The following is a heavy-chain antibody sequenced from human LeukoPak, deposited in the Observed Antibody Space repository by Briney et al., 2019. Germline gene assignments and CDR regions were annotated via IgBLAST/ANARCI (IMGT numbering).Heavy chain of an antibody. CDR3: ARGSDFWSGPEPA. CDR1: GLTFSSYS. J-gene: IGHJ5*02. Sequence: GGSLRLSCAASGLTFSSYSMNWVRQAPGKGLEWVSSISSSSSYIYYADSVKGRFTISRDNAKNSLYLQMNSLRAEDTAVYYCARGSDFWSGPEPAWGQGTLVTVSS. V-gene: IGHV3-21*01. D-gene: IGHD3-3*01. CDR2: ISSSSSYI.